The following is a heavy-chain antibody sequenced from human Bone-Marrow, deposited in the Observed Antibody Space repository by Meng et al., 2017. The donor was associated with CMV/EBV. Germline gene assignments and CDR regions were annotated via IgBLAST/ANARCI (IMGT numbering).Heavy chain of an antibody. CDR2: HSTGSA. CDR1: GGSISGYQ. J-gene: IGHJ4*02. Sequence: SETLSLTCSVSGGSISGYQWAWVRQAPGKGLGWIGHSTGSATYNPSLKSRVTISVDASKKQFSLNLNFVTAADTALYFCARDNMGSLDYWGQGALVTVSS. CDR3: ARDNMGSLDY. D-gene: IGHD1-26*01. V-gene: IGHV4-59*01.